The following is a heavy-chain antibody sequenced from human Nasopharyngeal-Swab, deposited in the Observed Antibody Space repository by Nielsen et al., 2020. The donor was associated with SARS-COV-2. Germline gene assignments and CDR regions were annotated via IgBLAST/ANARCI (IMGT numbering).Heavy chain of an antibody. Sequence: GSLKISCAASGFTFSSYTMNWVRQAPGKGLEWVSSISPTSDYIYYAESVKGQFTISRDNAKNSLFLQMNSLRAEETAIYYCVRGSYGHYDSWGQGALITVSS. V-gene: IGHV3-21*06. CDR3: VRGSYGHYDS. J-gene: IGHJ5*01. D-gene: IGHD4-17*01. CDR1: GFTFSSYT. CDR2: ISPTSDYI.